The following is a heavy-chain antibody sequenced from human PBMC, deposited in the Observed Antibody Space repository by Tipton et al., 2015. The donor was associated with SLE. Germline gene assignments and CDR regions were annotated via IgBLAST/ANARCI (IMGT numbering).Heavy chain of an antibody. CDR2: IYSGGST. CDR1: GFTFSSYA. J-gene: IGHJ4*02. CDR3: AKGGKGSGFGAYYFDY. V-gene: IGHV3-23*03. D-gene: IGHD3-10*01. Sequence: SLRLSCAASGFTFSSYAMSWVRQAPGKGLEWVSLIYSGGSTYYADSVKGRFTISRDNSKNTLYLQMNSLRAEDTAVYYCAKGGKGSGFGAYYFDYWGQGTLVTVSS.